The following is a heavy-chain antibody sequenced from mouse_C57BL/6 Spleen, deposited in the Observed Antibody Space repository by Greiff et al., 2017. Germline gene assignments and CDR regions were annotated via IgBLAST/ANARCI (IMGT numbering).Heavy chain of an antibody. V-gene: IGHV5-17*01. CDR1: GFTFSDYG. Sequence: EVKVVESGGGLVKPGGSLKLSCAASGFTFSDYGMHWVRQAPEKGLEWVAYISSGSSTIYYADTVKGRFTISRDNAKNTLFLQMTSLRSEDTAMYYCARSMVTPYYFDYWGQGTTLTVSS. CDR3: ARSMVTPYYFDY. CDR2: ISSGSSTI. J-gene: IGHJ2*01. D-gene: IGHD2-2*01.